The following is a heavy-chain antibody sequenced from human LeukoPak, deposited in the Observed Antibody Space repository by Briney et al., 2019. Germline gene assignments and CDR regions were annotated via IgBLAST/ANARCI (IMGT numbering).Heavy chain of an antibody. J-gene: IGHJ3*02. Sequence: GGSLRLSCAASGFTVSSNYMTWVRQAPGKGLEWVSLIYSNGITYYADSVKGRFTISRHNSKNTLYLQMNSLRVEDTAVYYCARDNDGDSFDAFDIWGQGTMVTVSS. CDR3: ARDNDGDSFDAFDI. CDR1: GFTVSSNY. D-gene: IGHD4-17*01. V-gene: IGHV3-53*04. CDR2: IYSNGIT.